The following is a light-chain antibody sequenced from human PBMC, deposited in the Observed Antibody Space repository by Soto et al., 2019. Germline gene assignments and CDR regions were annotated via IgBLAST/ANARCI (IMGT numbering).Light chain of an antibody. CDR3: SSYAGSNNFV. Sequence: QSLLTQPPSASGCPGQSVTISCTGTSSDVGGYNYVSWYQQHPGKAPKLMIYEVSKRPSGVPDRFSGSKSGNTASLTVSGLQAVDEADYYCSSYAGSNNFVFGTGTKVTVL. V-gene: IGLV2-8*01. CDR1: SSDVGGYNY. J-gene: IGLJ1*01. CDR2: EVS.